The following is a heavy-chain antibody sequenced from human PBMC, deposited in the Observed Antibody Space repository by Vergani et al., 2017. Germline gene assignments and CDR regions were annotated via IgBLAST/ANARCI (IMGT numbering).Heavy chain of an antibody. CDR3: AKANPRNSGYDYLYYYHAMDV. CDR2: IYSIGNS. V-gene: IGHV4-30-4*08. J-gene: IGHJ6*02. CDR1: GGSISSSDYY. D-gene: IGHD5-12*01. Sequence: QVQLQESGPGLVKPSQTLSLTCTVSGGSISSSDYYWTWIRQPPGKGLEWIGYIYSIGNSYYNTSLQSRVTMSVNTSKNQFSLKLSSVTAADTAVYYCAKANPRNSGYDYLYYYHAMDVWGQGTTVTVSS.